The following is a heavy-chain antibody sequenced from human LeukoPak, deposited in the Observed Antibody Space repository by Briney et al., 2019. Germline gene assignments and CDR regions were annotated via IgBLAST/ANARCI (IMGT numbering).Heavy chain of an antibody. CDR3: ARKGWSSTSPQEFYYGMDV. Sequence: ASVKVSCKASGYTFTSYYMHWVRQAPGQGLEWMGIINPSGGSTSYAQKFQGRVTMTRDTSTSTVYMELSSLRSEDTAVYYCARKGWSSTSPQEFYYGMDVWGQGTTVTVSS. D-gene: IGHD2-2*01. V-gene: IGHV1-46*01. CDR2: INPSGGST. J-gene: IGHJ6*02. CDR1: GYTFTSYY.